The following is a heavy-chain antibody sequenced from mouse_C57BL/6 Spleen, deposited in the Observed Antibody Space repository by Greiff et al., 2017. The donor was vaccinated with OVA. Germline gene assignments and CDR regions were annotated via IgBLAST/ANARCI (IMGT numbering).Heavy chain of an antibody. D-gene: IGHD1-1*01. V-gene: IGHV1-42*01. CDR3: ARGGTTVVARTDY. CDR1: GYSFTGYY. CDR2: INPSTGGT. J-gene: IGHJ2*01. Sequence: VQLQQSGPELVKPGASVKISCKASGYSFTGYYMNWVKPSPEKSLEWIGEINPSTGGTTYNQKFKAKATLTVDKSYSTAYMQINSLTSEDSAVSYYARGGTTVVARTDYWGQGTTLTVSS.